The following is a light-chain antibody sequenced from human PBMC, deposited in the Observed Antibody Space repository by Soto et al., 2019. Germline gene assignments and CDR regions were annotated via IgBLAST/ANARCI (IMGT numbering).Light chain of an antibody. Sequence: EVLMTQSPATLSVSPGERATLSCRASQSVSGKLAWYQQKPGQAPRLLIYGASSRATGIPDRFSGSGSGTDFTLTISRLKPEDFAVYYCQQYGSSPSWTFGQGTKVDIK. V-gene: IGKV3-20*01. CDR2: GAS. CDR1: QSVSGK. CDR3: QQYGSSPSWT. J-gene: IGKJ1*01.